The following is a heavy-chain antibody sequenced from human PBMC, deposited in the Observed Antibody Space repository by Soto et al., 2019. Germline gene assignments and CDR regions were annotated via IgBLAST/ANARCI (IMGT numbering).Heavy chain of an antibody. Sequence: ASVKVSCKASGGTFSSYAISWVRQAPGQGLEWMGGIIPIFGTANYAQKFQGRVTITADESTSTAYMELSSLRSGDTAVYYCARDSSDETGAGAGAFDIWGQGTMVTVSS. D-gene: IGHD6-19*01. CDR3: ARDSSDETGAGAGAFDI. CDR2: IIPIFGTA. V-gene: IGHV1-69*13. CDR1: GGTFSSYA. J-gene: IGHJ3*02.